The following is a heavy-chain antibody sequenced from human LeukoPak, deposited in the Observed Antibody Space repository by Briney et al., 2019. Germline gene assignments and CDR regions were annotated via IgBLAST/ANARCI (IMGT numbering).Heavy chain of an antibody. D-gene: IGHD3-22*01. J-gene: IGHJ3*02. CDR1: GFSFSNNW. Sequence: GGSLRLSCAASGFSFSNNWMSWVRQTPGKGLEWVAKIKQEGNETSYVDSVKGRFTISRDNAKNSLFLQMTSLRAEDTALYYCATFSSGNYPNDSFDIWGKGTMVTVSS. CDR3: ATFSSGNYPNDSFDI. V-gene: IGHV3-7*01. CDR2: IKQEGNET.